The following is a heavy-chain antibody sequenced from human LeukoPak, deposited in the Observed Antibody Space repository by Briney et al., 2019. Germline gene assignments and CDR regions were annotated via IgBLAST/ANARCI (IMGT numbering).Heavy chain of an antibody. CDR3: ARVWSDSSGYWGPTYYYYMDV. D-gene: IGHD3-22*01. J-gene: IGHJ6*03. V-gene: IGHV3-11*01. Sequence: GGSLKLSCAASGFTFSDYYMSWIRQAPGKGLEWVSYISSSGSTIYYADSVKGRFTISRDNAKNSLYLQMNSLRAEDTAVYYCARVWSDSSGYWGPTYYYYMDVWGKGTTVTVSS. CDR1: GFTFSDYY. CDR2: ISSSGSTI.